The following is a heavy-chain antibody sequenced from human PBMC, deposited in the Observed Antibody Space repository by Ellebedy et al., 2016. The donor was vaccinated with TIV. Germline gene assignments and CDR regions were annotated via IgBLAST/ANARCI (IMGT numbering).Heavy chain of an antibody. V-gene: IGHV4-4*07. Sequence: MPSETLSLTCTVSGGSISSYYWSWIRQPAGKGLEWIGRIYTSGSTNSKPSLQSRVTMSVDTSKNQFSLKLSSVTAADTAVYYWAGGYSSGWTDYWGQGTLVTVSS. CDR1: GGSISSYY. J-gene: IGHJ4*02. CDR2: IYTSGST. CDR3: AGGYSSGWTDY. D-gene: IGHD6-19*01.